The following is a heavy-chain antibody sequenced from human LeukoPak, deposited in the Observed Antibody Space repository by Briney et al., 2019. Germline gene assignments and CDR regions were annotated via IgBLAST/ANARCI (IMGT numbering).Heavy chain of an antibody. J-gene: IGHJ3*02. Sequence: PSETLSLTCAVYGGSFSGYYWSWIRQPPGKGLEWIGEINHSGSTNYNPSLKSRVTISVDTSKNQFSLKLSSVTAADTAVYYCARAWIVVRGSHDAFDIWGQGTMVTVSS. V-gene: IGHV4-34*01. D-gene: IGHD3-22*01. CDR3: ARAWIVVRGSHDAFDI. CDR2: INHSGST. CDR1: GGSFSGYY.